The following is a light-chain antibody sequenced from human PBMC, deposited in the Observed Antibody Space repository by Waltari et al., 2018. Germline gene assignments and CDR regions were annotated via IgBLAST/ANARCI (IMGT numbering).Light chain of an antibody. V-gene: IGKV3-20*01. CDR1: QSVSSSY. Sequence: EIVLTQSPGTLSLSPGERATLSCRASQSVSSSYLAWYQQKPGQAPRLLIYGASSRATGMPDRFSGSGSGTDFTLTISRLEPEDIAVYYCQQYGSSPYTFGQGTKVEIK. J-gene: IGKJ2*01. CDR3: QQYGSSPYT. CDR2: GAS.